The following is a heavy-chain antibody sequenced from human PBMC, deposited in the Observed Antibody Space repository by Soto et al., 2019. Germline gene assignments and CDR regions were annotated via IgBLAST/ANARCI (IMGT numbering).Heavy chain of an antibody. J-gene: IGHJ5*02. D-gene: IGHD3-22*01. CDR2: ISGRGSST. V-gene: IGHV3-23*01. Sequence: GVSLRLSCAASGFTFSTYAIGWFRQAPCNGLEWVSGISGRGSSTYYADSVKGPFTISRDNSKNTLYLQMNSLRAKDTSVYYCETDVTSRSDYDSSGSYESWGEGTLVTVSS. CDR1: GFTFSTYA. CDR3: ETDVTSRSDYDSSGSYES.